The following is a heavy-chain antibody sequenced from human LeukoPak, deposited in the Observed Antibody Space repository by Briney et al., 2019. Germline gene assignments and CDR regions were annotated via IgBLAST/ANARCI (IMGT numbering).Heavy chain of an antibody. J-gene: IGHJ5*02. D-gene: IGHD6-13*01. CDR1: GYSFSSYW. V-gene: IGHV5-51*01. CDR3: AKTASNSGWSVNWFDP. Sequence: GESLKISCKGSGYSFSSYWIGWVRQMPGKGLEWMGIIYPGDSHTRYSPSFQGQVTISADKSISTAYLQWSSLKASDTAMYYCAKTASNSGWSVNWFDPWGQGTLVTVSS. CDR2: IYPGDSHT.